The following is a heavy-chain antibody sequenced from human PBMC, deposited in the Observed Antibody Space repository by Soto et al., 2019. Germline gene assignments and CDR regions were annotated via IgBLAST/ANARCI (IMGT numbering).Heavy chain of an antibody. D-gene: IGHD4-4*01. V-gene: IGHV3-15*07. CDR2: IKSKGGGETK. CDR1: GLKFSDAW. J-gene: IGHJ4*02. CDR3: AWDNSGRFRTDH. Sequence: EVQLVESGGGLVQPGDSLRLSCAVSGLKFSDAWMNWVRQAPGKGLEWVGRIKSKGGGETKDYAAPVKGRFAITRDDSRDTLNLQMNSLKIEDTAVYYCAWDNSGRFRTDHWGQGTVVTVS.